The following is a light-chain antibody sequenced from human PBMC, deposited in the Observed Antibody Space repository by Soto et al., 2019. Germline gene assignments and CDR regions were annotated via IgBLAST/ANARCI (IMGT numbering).Light chain of an antibody. CDR1: QNIGRW. V-gene: IGKV1-5*01. CDR3: QQYNLHSPAT. CDR2: DVS. Sequence: DIQMTQSPSSLSASVGDRVTITCRASQNIGRWLAWYQQKPGKAPKLMIYDVSTLISGDPSRFSGSGSGTEFTLTISSLQPDDFTTYYCQQYNLHSPATFGPGTLVEIK. J-gene: IGKJ1*01.